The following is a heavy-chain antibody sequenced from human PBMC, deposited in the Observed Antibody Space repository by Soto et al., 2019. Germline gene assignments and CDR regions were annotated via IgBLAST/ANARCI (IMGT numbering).Heavy chain of an antibody. CDR3: SREDFYRFDF. CDR2: IKEDGSAK. V-gene: IGHV3-7*01. J-gene: IGHJ4*02. CDR1: GFTFTSYW. Sequence: EVQLVESGGGLVQPGGSLRVSCAASGFTFTSYWMSWVRQAPGKGLEWVANIKEDGSAKYYLDSVTGRFTISRDNAKHSLYLQMNSLRADDTAVYYCSREDFYRFDFWGQGNLVTGSS.